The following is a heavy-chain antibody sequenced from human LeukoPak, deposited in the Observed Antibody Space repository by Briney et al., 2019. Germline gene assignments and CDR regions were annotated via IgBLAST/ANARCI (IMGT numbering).Heavy chain of an antibody. CDR2: INPNSGGT. J-gene: IGHJ5*02. CDR1: GYTFTGYY. D-gene: IGHD2-15*01. Sequence: GASVKVSCKASGYTFTGYYMHWVRQAPGQGLEWMGWINPNSGGTNYAQKFQGRVTMTRDTSISTAYMELSRLRSDDTAVYYCARDVRATDCSGGSCYRDYNWFDPWGQGTLVTVSS. V-gene: IGHV1-2*02. CDR3: ARDVRATDCSGGSCYRDYNWFDP.